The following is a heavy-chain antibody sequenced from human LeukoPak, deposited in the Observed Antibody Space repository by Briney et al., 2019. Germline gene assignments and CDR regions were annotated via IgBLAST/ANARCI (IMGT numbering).Heavy chain of an antibody. D-gene: IGHD1-1*01. CDR2: IYPGDSDT. CDR1: GYSFSTYW. Sequence: GESLKISCKGSGYSFSTYWIGWVRQMLGKGLEWMGLIYPGDSDTKYSPSFQGQVTISADKSISTAYLQWTSLQASDTAIYYCARRHQLGLYYFDFWGQGTLVAVSS. V-gene: IGHV5-51*01. J-gene: IGHJ4*02. CDR3: ARRHQLGLYYFDF.